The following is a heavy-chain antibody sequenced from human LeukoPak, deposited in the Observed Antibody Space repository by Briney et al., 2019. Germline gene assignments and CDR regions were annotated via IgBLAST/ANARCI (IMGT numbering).Heavy chain of an antibody. CDR2: ISGSGT. CDR1: GFTFSSYA. Sequence: GGSLRLSCEASGFTFSSYAMNWVRQTPGKGLDWVSTISGSGTYYADSVEGRFTISRDNSKNTLYLQMNSLRVEDTALYYCARHSSGYSNNDYWGQGILVTVSS. V-gene: IGHV3-23*01. CDR3: ARHSSGYSNNDY. D-gene: IGHD3-22*01. J-gene: IGHJ4*02.